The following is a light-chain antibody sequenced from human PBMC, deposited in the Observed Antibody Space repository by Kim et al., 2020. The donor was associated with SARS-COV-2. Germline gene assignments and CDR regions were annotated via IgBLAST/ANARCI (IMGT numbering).Light chain of an antibody. Sequence: LSPVEGATLSWSASHSFTSNYLAWHQQKPGQAPILLIYGASTRATGIPDRFSGSGSGTDFHLTITTQEPDDFADYYCHQYTTSRTFGQGTKVDIK. CDR2: GAS. CDR3: HQYTTSRT. J-gene: IGKJ1*01. V-gene: IGKV3-20*01. CDR1: HSFTSNY.